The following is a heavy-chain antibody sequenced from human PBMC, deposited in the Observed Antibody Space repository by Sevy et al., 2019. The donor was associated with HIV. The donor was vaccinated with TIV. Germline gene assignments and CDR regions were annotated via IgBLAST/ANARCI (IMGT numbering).Heavy chain of an antibody. CDR3: AKNTAAVGTGGFDY. Sequence: GGSLRLSCAASGFTFSYSGMHWVRQAPGKGLEWVTFIQYDESNKYYADSVKGRFTISRDNSKNTLYLQMNSLRRDDTAVYYCAKNTAAVGTGGFDYWGQGTLVTVSS. CDR2: IQYDESNK. J-gene: IGHJ4*02. D-gene: IGHD6-13*01. V-gene: IGHV3-30*02. CDR1: GFTFSYSG.